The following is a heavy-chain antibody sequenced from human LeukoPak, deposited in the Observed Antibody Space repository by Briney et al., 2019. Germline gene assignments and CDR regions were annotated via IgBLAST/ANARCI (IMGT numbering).Heavy chain of an antibody. V-gene: IGHV1-18*01. CDR3: ARVSSAAGWFDP. CDR1: GYIFTNFG. D-gene: IGHD6-13*01. Sequence: ASVKVSCTASGYIFTNFGISWVRQARGQGLEWMGWINPNTGGTNYAQKLQGRVTMTTDTSTSTAYMELRSLRSDDTAVYYCARVSSAAGWFDPWGQGTLVTVSS. CDR2: INPNTGGT. J-gene: IGHJ5*02.